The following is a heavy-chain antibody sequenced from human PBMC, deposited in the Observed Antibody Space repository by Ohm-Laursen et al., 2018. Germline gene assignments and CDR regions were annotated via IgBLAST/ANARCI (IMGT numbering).Heavy chain of an antibody. CDR1: GFTFSRYS. D-gene: IGHD2-8*01. V-gene: IGHV3-48*01. Sequence: LRLSCAASGFTFSRYSMNWVRQAPGKGLEWVSCISSSSSNIYYADSVKGRFTISRDNAKNSLHLQMNSLRAEDTAVYYCARGVYATPYFDYWGQGTLVTVSS. J-gene: IGHJ4*02. CDR2: ISSSSSNI. CDR3: ARGVYATPYFDY.